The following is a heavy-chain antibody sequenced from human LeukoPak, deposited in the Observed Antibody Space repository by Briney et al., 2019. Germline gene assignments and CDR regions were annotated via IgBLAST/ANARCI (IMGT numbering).Heavy chain of an antibody. D-gene: IGHD2-21*02. CDR2: ISYDGSNK. CDR3: ARDRTAEANWFDP. J-gene: IGHJ5*02. Sequence: GSLRLSCAASGFTFSSYAMHWVRQAPGKGLEWVAVISYDGSNKYYADSVKGRFTISRDNSKNTLYLQMNGLRAEDTAVYYCARDRTAEANWFDPWGQGTLVTVSS. V-gene: IGHV3-30-3*01. CDR1: GFTFSSYA.